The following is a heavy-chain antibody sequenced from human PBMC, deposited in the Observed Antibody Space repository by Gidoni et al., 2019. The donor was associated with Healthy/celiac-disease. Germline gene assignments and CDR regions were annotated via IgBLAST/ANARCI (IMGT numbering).Heavy chain of an antibody. CDR3: ARDIAVAGTGGY. CDR2: IIPIFGTA. CDR1: GGNFSSYA. Sequence: QVQLVQSGAAVKKPGSSVKVSCNASGGNFSSYAISWVRQAPGQGLEWMGGIIPIFGTANYAQKFKGRVTITADESTSTAYMELSSLRSEDTAVYYCARDIAVAGTGGYWGQGTLVTVSS. J-gene: IGHJ4*02. V-gene: IGHV1-69*01. D-gene: IGHD6-19*01.